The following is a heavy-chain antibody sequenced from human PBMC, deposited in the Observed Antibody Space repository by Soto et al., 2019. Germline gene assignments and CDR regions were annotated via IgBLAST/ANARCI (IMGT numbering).Heavy chain of an antibody. J-gene: IGHJ6*02. CDR1: GYTFTTYY. D-gene: IGHD1-1*01. V-gene: IGHV1-46*01. Sequence: QVQLVQSGAEVKKPGASVKISCEASGYTFTTYYIHWVRQAPGQGLDWVGIINPNTRSTSSAPKFQGRVSVTRDTSTSTSYTEPRSLGSDDTAVYFCARDTNVARIYHYQGMDVWGQGTTVTVSS. CDR3: ARDTNVARIYHYQGMDV. CDR2: INPNTRST.